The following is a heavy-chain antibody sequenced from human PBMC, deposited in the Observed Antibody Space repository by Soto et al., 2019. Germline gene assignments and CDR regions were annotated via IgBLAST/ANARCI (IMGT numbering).Heavy chain of an antibody. D-gene: IGHD3-10*01. CDR3: ARRVDTYYYGSGSYYNPRGALYYFDY. CDR1: GGSISSGDYY. Sequence: QVQLQESGPGLVKPSQTLSLTCTVSGGSISSGDYYWSWIRQPPGKGLEWIGYIYYSGSTYYNPSLKSRVTISVDTSKNQFSLKLSSVTAADTAVYYCARRVDTYYYGSGSYYNPRGALYYFDYWGQGTLVTVSS. V-gene: IGHV4-30-4*01. CDR2: IYYSGST. J-gene: IGHJ4*02.